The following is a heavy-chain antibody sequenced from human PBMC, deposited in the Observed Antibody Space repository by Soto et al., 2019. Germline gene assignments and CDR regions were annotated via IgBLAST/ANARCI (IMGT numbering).Heavy chain of an antibody. D-gene: IGHD6-13*01. CDR3: ARGPDLAGQRPLGYFPH. CDR1: GDSISSHHW. Sequence: VQLRESGPGLVKPAGTLSLTCAVSGDSISSHHWWQWVRQAPGKGLEWIGEVHHSGNTNYNPSLKGRVTMFVDKSRNQFSLDLRSVNDADTAVYFCARGPDLAGQRPLGYFPHWGQGTLITVSS. V-gene: IGHV4-4*01. CDR2: VHHSGNT. J-gene: IGHJ1*01.